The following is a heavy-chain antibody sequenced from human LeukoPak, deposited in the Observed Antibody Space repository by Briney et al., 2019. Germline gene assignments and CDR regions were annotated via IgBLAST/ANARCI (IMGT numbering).Heavy chain of an antibody. V-gene: IGHV4-59*08. CDR2: IYYSGST. J-gene: IGHJ6*02. CDR3: ARHTARKYCYYGMDV. D-gene: IGHD5-18*01. Sequence: SETLSLTCTVSGGSISSYYWSWIRQPPGKGLEWIGYIYYSGSTNYNPSLKSRVTISVDTSKNQFSLKLSSVTAADTAVYYCARHTARKYCYYGMDVWGQGTTVTVSS. CDR1: GGSISSYY.